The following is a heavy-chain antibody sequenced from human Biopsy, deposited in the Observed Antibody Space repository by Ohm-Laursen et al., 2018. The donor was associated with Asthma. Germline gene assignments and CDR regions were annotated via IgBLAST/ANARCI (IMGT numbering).Heavy chain of an antibody. CDR3: ARERIAARQRRYYFDY. J-gene: IGHJ4*02. CDR1: GYTFTAYY. CDR2: INPSSGDT. Sequence: ASVKVSCKMSGYTFTAYYIHWVRQAPGQGLEWMGRINPSSGDTNYPQNFQGRVTVTRDTSIRTAYMELTRLRSEDTAVYYCARERIAARQRRYYFDYWGQGTLVTVSS. D-gene: IGHD6-6*01. V-gene: IGHV1-2*06.